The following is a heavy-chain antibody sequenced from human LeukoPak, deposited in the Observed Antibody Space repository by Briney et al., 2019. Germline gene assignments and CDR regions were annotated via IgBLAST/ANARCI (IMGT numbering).Heavy chain of an antibody. J-gene: IGHJ5*02. Sequence: GGSLRLSCAASGFTFSSYWMSWVRQAPGKGLEWVANIKQDGSEKYYVDSVKGRFTISRDNAKNSQYLQMNSLRAEDTAVYYCARESLPYYDFWSGYRGGWFDPWGQGTLVTVSS. V-gene: IGHV3-7*01. CDR3: ARESLPYYDFWSGYRGGWFDP. D-gene: IGHD3-3*01. CDR2: IKQDGSEK. CDR1: GFTFSSYW.